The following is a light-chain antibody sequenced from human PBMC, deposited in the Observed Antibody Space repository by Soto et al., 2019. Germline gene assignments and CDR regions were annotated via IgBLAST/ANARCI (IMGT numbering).Light chain of an antibody. CDR3: FSYTSRGTYA. J-gene: IGLJ1*01. CDR2: EVS. Sequence: QSVLTQPASVSGSPGQSITISCTGTSSDVGNYKYVSWYQQHPGKAPKLMIYEVSNRPSGVSNRFSGSKSGNTASLTISGRKAEDETDYYCFSYTSRGTYAVGTGTKETVL. CDR1: SSDVGNYKY. V-gene: IGLV2-14*01.